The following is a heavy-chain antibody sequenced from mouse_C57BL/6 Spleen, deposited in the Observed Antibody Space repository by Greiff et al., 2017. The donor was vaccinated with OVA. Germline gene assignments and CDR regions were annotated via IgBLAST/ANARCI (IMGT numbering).Heavy chain of an antibody. V-gene: IGHV1-55*01. J-gene: IGHJ3*01. Sequence: VQLQQSGAELVKPGASVKMSCKASGYTFTSYWITWVKQRPGQGLEWIGDIYPGSGSTNYNEKFKSKATLTVDTSSSTAYMQLSSLTSEDSAVYYCARSGSSGSRFAYWGQGTLVTVSA. CDR1: GYTFTSYW. CDR2: IYPGSGST. CDR3: ARSGSSGSRFAY. D-gene: IGHD3-2*02.